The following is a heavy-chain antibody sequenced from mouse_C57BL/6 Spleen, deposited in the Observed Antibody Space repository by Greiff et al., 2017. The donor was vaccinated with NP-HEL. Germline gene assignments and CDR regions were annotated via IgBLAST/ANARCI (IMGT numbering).Heavy chain of an antibody. CDR1: GYTFTSYW. V-gene: IGHV1-52*01. CDR2: IDPSDSET. J-gene: IGHJ4*01. CDR3: ARDFCYYGSSYDYAMDY. D-gene: IGHD1-1*01. Sequence: QVQLQQPGAELVRPGSSVKLSCKASGYTFTSYWMHWVKQRPIQGLEWIGNIDPSDSETHYNQKFKDKATLTVDKSSSTAYMQLSSLTSEDSAVYYCARDFCYYGSSYDYAMDYWGQGTSVTVSS.